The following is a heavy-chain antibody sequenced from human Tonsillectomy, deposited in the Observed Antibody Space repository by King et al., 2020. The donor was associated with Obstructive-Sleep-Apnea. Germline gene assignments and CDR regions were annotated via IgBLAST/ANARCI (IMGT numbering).Heavy chain of an antibody. Sequence: VQLVESGGGVVQPGGSLRLSCAASRFTFSSYAMHWVRQAPGKGLEWVAVISYDGSEKYHADSVKGRFTISRDNSKNTLYLQMNSLGAEDTAVYYCARDRGRRLLRFSFDIWGQGTMVTVSS. CDR3: ARDRGRRLLRFSFDI. CDR2: ISYDGSEK. CDR1: RFTFSSYA. D-gene: IGHD1-26*01. J-gene: IGHJ3*02. V-gene: IGHV3-30*04.